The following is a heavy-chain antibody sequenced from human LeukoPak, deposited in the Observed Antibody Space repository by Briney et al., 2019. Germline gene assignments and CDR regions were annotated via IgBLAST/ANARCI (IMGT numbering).Heavy chain of an antibody. V-gene: IGHV1-8*01. J-gene: IGHJ4*02. CDR3: ARGALYYYDSSGYIDY. CDR2: MNPDSGNT. CDR1: GYTFTSYD. Sequence: ASVKVSCKASGYTFTSYDINWVRQATGQGLEWMGWMNPDSGNTGYAQKLQGRVTMTRNTSISTAYMELSSLRSEDTAVYYCARGALYYYDSSGYIDYWGQGTLVTVSS. D-gene: IGHD3-22*01.